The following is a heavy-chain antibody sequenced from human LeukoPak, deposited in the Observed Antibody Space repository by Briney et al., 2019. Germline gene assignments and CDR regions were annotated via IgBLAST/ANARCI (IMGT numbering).Heavy chain of an antibody. CDR2: IYTSGCT. CDR1: GGSISSYY. CDR3: ARELVGATTHWYFDL. Sequence: SSETLSLTCTVSGGSISSYYWSWIRQPAGKGLEWIGRIYTSGCTNYNPSLKSRVTMSVDTSKNQFSLKLSSVTAADTAVYYCARELVGATTHWYFDLWGRGTLVTVSS. D-gene: IGHD1-26*01. V-gene: IGHV4-4*07. J-gene: IGHJ2*01.